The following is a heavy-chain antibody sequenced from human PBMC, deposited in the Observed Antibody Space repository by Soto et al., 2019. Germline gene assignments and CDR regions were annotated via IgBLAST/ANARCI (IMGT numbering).Heavy chain of an antibody. Sequence: GESLKISCXGSGYSFTSYWIGWVRQMPGKGLEWMGITYPGDSDTRYSPSFQGQVTISADKSISTAYLQWSSLKASDTAMYYCAISVTTSPLRRYYYYYGMDVWGQGTTVTVS. CDR3: AISVTTSPLRRYYYYYGMDV. J-gene: IGHJ6*02. CDR1: GYSFTSYW. CDR2: TYPGDSDT. D-gene: IGHD4-17*01. V-gene: IGHV5-51*01.